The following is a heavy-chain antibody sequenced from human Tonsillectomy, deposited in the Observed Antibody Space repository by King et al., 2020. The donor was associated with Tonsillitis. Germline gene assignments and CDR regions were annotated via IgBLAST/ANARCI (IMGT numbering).Heavy chain of an antibody. J-gene: IGHJ4*02. Sequence: ESGGGVVQPGRSLRLSCAASGFSFSSYGMHWVRQAPGKGLEWVAVILFDGSRKNYADYVKGRFTTSRDNYNNTLYLQMNSLRAEDTAVYYCARERLYSSGWGIDYWGRGALLAASA. CDR3: ARERLYSSGWGIDY. D-gene: IGHD6-19*01. V-gene: IGHV3-30*19. CDR2: ILFDGSRK. CDR1: GFSFSSYG.